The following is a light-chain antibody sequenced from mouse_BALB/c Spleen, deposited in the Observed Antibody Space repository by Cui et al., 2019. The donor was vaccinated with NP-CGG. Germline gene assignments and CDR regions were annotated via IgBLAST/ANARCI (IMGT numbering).Light chain of an antibody. J-gene: IGLJ1*01. CDR1: TGAVTTSNY. CDR2: GTN. V-gene: IGLV1*01. Sequence: QAVVTHESALTTSPGETVTLTCRSSTGAVTTSNYAKWVQEKPDHLFTGLIGGTNNRAPGVPAKFSGSLIGDKAALTITGAQTEDEAIYFCALWYSNHWVFGGGTKLTVL. CDR3: ALWYSNHWV.